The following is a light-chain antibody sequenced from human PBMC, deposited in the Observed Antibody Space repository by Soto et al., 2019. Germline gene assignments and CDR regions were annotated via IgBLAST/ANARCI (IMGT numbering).Light chain of an antibody. CDR1: QSVSSTY. V-gene: IGKV3-20*01. CDR3: QQYDRSLYT. J-gene: IGKJ2*01. CDR2: SAS. Sequence: EIVLTQSPGTLSLSPGERATLSCRASQSVSSTYLAWYRQKPGQAPRLLIYSASTRATGIPDRFSGSGYGTDFTLTISRLEPEDFAVYYCQQYDRSLYTFGQGTKVDIK.